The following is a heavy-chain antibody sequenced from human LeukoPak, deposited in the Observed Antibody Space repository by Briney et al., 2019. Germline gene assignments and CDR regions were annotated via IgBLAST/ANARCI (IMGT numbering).Heavy chain of an antibody. CDR2: ISSNGGST. Sequence: GGSLRLSCTASGFIFSSYSMHWVRQAPGKGLEFVSAISSNGGSTFYANSVKGRSTISRDTSKNTLYLQMGSLRAEDMAVYYCARAGYYDSSGYYKDFDYWGQGTLVTVSS. CDR3: ARAGYYDSSGYYKDFDY. V-gene: IGHV3-64*01. CDR1: GFIFSSYS. J-gene: IGHJ4*02. D-gene: IGHD3-22*01.